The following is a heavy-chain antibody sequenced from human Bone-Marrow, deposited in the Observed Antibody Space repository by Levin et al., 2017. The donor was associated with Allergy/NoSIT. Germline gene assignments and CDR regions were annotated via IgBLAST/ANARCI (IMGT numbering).Heavy chain of an antibody. J-gene: IGHJ1*01. CDR1: GGSISSYY. D-gene: IGHD6-19*01. V-gene: IGHV4-59*01. CDR2: IYYSGST. CDR3: ARSSGMTVAGYVQH. Sequence: SQTLSLTCTVSGGSISSYYWSWIRQPPGKGLEWIGYIYYSGSTNYNPSLKSRVPISVDTSKNQFSLKLSAVTAADTAVYYCARSSGMTVAGYVQHWGQGTLLTVSS.